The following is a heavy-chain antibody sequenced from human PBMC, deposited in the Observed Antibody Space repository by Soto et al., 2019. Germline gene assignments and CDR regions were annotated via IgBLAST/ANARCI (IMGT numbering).Heavy chain of an antibody. CDR1: GFTFSSYG. CDR3: AKDWPGYCSGGSCYAPYYFDY. D-gene: IGHD2-15*01. J-gene: IGHJ4*02. Sequence: PGGSLRLSCAASGFTFSSYGMHWVRQAPGKGLEWVAVISYDGSNKYYADSVKGRFTISRDNSKNTLYLQMNSLRAEDTAVYYCAKDWPGYCSGGSCYAPYYFDYWGQGTLVTVSS. CDR2: ISYDGSNK. V-gene: IGHV3-30*18.